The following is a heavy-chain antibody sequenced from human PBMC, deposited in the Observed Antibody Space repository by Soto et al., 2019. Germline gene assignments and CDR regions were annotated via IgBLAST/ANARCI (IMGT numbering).Heavy chain of an antibody. CDR2: ISSSGGT. CDR1: GAYISNYY. D-gene: IGHD3-10*01. J-gene: IGHJ5*02. V-gene: IGHV4-59*08. Sequence: SETLSLTCTVSGAYISNYYWSRIRQPPGKGLEWIGYISSSGGTNYNPSLKSRVTMSIDTSENQFSLKLSSVTAADTAVYYGARLARYYKPFDPWGQGTLVNVSS. CDR3: ARLARYYKPFDP.